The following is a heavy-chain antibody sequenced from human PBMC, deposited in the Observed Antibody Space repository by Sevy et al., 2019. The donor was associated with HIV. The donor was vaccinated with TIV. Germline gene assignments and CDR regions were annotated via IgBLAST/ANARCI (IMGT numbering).Heavy chain of an antibody. CDR2: IYYNGHI. CDR1: GGSITSLY. Sequence: GSLRLSCTVSGGSITSLYWNWIRQPPGKGLEWIANIYYNGHINYNPSLKSRVTLSLDTSKNQFSLRLSSVTAADTAMYYCAGENAWGRGYSWGQGTLVTVSS. D-gene: IGHD1-26*01. J-gene: IGHJ4*02. CDR3: AGENAWGRGYS. V-gene: IGHV4-59*08.